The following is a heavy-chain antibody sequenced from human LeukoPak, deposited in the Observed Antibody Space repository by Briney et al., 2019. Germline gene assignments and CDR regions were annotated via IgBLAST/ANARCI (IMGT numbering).Heavy chain of an antibody. CDR3: ASGRLAVAGKAFDL. CDR2: IYSGGST. Sequence: GGTLRLSCAASGFTFSSYGMSWVRQAPGKGLEWVSVIYSGGSTYYADSVKGRFTISRDNSKNTLYLQMNSLRAEDTAVYYCASGRLAVAGKAFDLWGRGTLVTVSS. V-gene: IGHV3-53*01. CDR1: GFTFSSYG. D-gene: IGHD6-19*01. J-gene: IGHJ2*01.